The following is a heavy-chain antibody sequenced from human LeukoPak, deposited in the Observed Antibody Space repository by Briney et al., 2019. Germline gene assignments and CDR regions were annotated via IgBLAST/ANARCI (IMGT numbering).Heavy chain of an antibody. CDR1: GGSISSYY. CDR2: IYTSGST. J-gene: IGHJ4*02. CDR3: AREASRGATTPFDY. Sequence: KPSETLSLTCTVSGGSISSYYWSWIRQPAGKGLEWIGRIYTSGSTNYNPSLKSRVTMSVDTSKNQFSLKLSSVTAADTAVYYCAREASRGATTPFDYWGQGTLVTVSS. D-gene: IGHD1-26*01. V-gene: IGHV4-4*07.